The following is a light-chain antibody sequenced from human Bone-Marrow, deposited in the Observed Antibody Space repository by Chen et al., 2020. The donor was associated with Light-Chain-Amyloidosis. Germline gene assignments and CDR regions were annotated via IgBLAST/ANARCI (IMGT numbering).Light chain of an antibody. Sequence: QSVLTQPPSASGTPGQRVSISCSGASSNIGINYVYWYQHFPGAAPNLLIHRNNQRPSGVPHRCPPCKSGPSAFLAISGLRSGDEADYYGAAWEGGLGRCVFRTGPTV. CDR3: AAWEGGLGRCV. V-gene: IGLV1-47*01. CDR1: SSNIGINY. J-gene: IGLJ1*01. CDR2: RNN.